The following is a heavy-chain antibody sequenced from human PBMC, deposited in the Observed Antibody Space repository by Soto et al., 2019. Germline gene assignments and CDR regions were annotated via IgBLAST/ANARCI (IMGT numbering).Heavy chain of an antibody. Sequence: SVRVSCKASGGTFSSYAISWVRQAPGQGLEWMGGIIPIFGTANYAQKFQGRVTITADESTSTAYMELSSLRSEDTAVYYCARVNIVVVTATPLDAFDIWGQGTMVTVS. CDR1: GGTFSSYA. CDR2: IIPIFGTA. D-gene: IGHD2-21*02. J-gene: IGHJ3*02. CDR3: ARVNIVVVTATPLDAFDI. V-gene: IGHV1-69*13.